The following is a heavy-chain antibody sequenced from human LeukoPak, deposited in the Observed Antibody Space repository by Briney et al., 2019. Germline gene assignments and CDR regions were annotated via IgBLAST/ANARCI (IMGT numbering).Heavy chain of an antibody. CDR2: ISAYNGNT. Sequence: GASVKVSCKASGYTFTSYGISWVGQAPGQGLEWMGWISAYNGNTNYAQKLQGRVTMTTDTSTNTAYMELRNLRSDDTAVYYCARDLPLGSMGGSAFDLWGQGTLVIVSS. V-gene: IGHV1-18*01. CDR3: ARDLPLGSMGGSAFDL. D-gene: IGHD2-15*01. CDR1: GYTFTSYG. J-gene: IGHJ4*02.